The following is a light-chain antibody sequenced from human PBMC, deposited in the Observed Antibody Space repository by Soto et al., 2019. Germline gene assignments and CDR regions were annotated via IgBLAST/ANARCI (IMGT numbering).Light chain of an antibody. Sequence: DILMTQSPSSLSSSVGARVTITCRASQGIYKYLAWYQQKPGKAPKLLIYKASTLKSGVPSRFSGSGSGTEFTLTISSLQPDDFATYYCQHYNSYSEAFGQGTKVDIK. CDR1: QGIYKY. V-gene: IGKV1-5*03. CDR3: QHYNSYSEA. J-gene: IGKJ1*01. CDR2: KAS.